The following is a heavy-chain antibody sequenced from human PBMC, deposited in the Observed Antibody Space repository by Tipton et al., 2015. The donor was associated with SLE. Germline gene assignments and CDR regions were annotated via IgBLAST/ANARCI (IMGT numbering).Heavy chain of an antibody. CDR1: GGSFRGFY. CDR3: ARGGTHGWYSIDY. Sequence: TLSLTCAVYGGSFRGFYWSWIRQPPGKGLEWIGEINHSGSTSYNASLKSRVTISVDTSKNQFSLKLSSVTAADTAVYYCARGGTHGWYSIDYWGQGTLVTVSS. D-gene: IGHD6-13*01. CDR2: INHSGST. J-gene: IGHJ4*02. V-gene: IGHV4-34*01.